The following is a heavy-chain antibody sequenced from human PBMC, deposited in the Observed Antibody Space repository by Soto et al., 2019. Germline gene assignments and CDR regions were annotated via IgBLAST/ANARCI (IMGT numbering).Heavy chain of an antibody. CDR1: GYTFTSYG. Sequence: ASVKVSCKASGYTFTSYGISWVRQAPGQGLEWMGWISAYNGNTNYAQKLQGRVTMTTDTSTSTAYMERRSLRSDDTSVYYCARGDIVVVPAAPYYYYGMDVWGQGTTVTVSS. CDR2: ISAYNGNT. D-gene: IGHD2-2*01. V-gene: IGHV1-18*01. J-gene: IGHJ6*02. CDR3: ARGDIVVVPAAPYYYYGMDV.